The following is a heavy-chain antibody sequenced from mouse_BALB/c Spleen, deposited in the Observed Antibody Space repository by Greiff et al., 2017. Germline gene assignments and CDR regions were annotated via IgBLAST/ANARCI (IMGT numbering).Heavy chain of an antibody. CDR2: ISNGGGST. CDR1: GFTFSSYT. D-gene: IGHD1-1*01. Sequence: DVKLVESGGGLVQPGGSLKLSCAASGFTFSSYTMSWVRQTPEKRLEWVAYISNGGGSTYYPDTVKGRFTISRDNAKNTLYLQMSSLKSEDTAMYYCARRRDYYGSSYFDYWGQGTTLTVSS. V-gene: IGHV5-12-2*01. CDR3: ARRRDYYGSSYFDY. J-gene: IGHJ2*01.